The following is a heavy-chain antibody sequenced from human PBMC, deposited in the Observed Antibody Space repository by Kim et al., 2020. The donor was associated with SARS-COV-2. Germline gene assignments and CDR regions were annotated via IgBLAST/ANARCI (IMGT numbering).Heavy chain of an antibody. CDR1: GGSISSYY. Sequence: SETLSLTCTVSGGSISSYYWSWIRQPPGKGLEWIGYIYYSGSTNYNPSLKSRVTISVDTSKNQFSLKLSSVTAADTAVYYCARARNRFGEVLWYYYYGMDVWGQGTTVTVSS. CDR2: IYYSGST. D-gene: IGHD3-10*01. J-gene: IGHJ6*02. CDR3: ARARNRFGEVLWYYYYGMDV. V-gene: IGHV4-59*13.